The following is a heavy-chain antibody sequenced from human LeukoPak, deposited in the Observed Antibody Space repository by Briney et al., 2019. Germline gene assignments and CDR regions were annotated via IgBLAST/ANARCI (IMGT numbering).Heavy chain of an antibody. J-gene: IGHJ5*02. Sequence: SQTLSLTCAISGDSVSSNSAAWNWIRQTPSRGLEWLGRTYYRSKRYNDYAVSVKSRITINPDTSKNQFSLQLNSVTPEDTAVYYCARDKYNWNYVRWFDPWGQGTLVTVSS. CDR3: ARDKYNWNYVRWFDP. CDR2: TYYRSKRYN. V-gene: IGHV6-1*01. CDR1: GDSVSSNSAA. D-gene: IGHD1-7*01.